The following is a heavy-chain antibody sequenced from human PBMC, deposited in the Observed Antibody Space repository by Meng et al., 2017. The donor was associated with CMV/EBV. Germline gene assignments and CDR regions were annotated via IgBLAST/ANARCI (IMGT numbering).Heavy chain of an antibody. CDR3: ARVRGNIAAGGGPNQRGYYYGMDV. CDR2: INSDGSST. V-gene: IGHV3-74*01. D-gene: IGHD6-13*01. Sequence: GGSLRLSCAASGFTFSSYWMHWVRQAPGKGLVWVSRINSDGSSTSYADSVKGRFTISRDNAKNTLYLQMNSLRAEDTAVYYCARVRGNIAAGGGPNQRGYYYGMDVWGQGTTVTVSS. CDR1: GFTFSSYW. J-gene: IGHJ6*02.